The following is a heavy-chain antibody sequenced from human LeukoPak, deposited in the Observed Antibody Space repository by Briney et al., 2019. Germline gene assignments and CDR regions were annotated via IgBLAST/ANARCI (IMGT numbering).Heavy chain of an antibody. D-gene: IGHD1-26*01. CDR2: INWNGGST. Sequence: GGSLRLSCAASGFTFDDYGMSWVRHAPGKGLEWVSGINWNGGSTGYADSVKGRFTISRDNSKNTLYLQMNSLRAEDTAVYYCARVPIVGATYCYYYMDVWGKGTTVTVSS. CDR3: ARVPIVGATYCYYYMDV. CDR1: GFTFDDYG. V-gene: IGHV3-20*04. J-gene: IGHJ6*03.